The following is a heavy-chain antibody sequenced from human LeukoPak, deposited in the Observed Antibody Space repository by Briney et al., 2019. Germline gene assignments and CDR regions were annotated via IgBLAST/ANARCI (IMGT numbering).Heavy chain of an antibody. V-gene: IGHV1-69*10. J-gene: IGHJ4*02. CDR2: IIPMQGTP. D-gene: IGHD6-19*01. Sequence: SVKVSCKASGGTFSSYAISWVRQAPGQGLEWMGGIIPMQGTPNYAQKFQDRVTISADKSTTTVHMALSSLRYEDTAMYYCARESVAGGFEYWGQGTLVTVSS. CDR1: GGTFSSYA. CDR3: ARESVAGGFEY.